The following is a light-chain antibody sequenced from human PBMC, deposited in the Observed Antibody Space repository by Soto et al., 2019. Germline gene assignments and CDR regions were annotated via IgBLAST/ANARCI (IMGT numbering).Light chain of an antibody. CDR2: GAS. CDR1: KVVSSN. CDR3: QQYNNWRT. J-gene: IGKJ1*01. V-gene: IGKV3-15*01. Sequence: ELVMPQSPAPLSVSPGERATLSCGTRKVVSSNLAWYQQNPGQAPRLLIYGASTRATGIPARFSGSGSGTEFTLTISRLQAEDCAVYYCQQYNNWRTFGQGTKVDIK.